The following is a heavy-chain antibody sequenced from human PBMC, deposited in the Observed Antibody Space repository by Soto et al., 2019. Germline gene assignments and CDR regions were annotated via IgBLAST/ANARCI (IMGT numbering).Heavy chain of an antibody. CDR2: IYYSGGT. Sequence: PSETLSLTCIVSGGSISSAYWSWIRQPPGKGLEWIGYIYYSGGTKYNPSLKSRVTISVDTSKNQFSLKLSSVTAADTAVYYCARHDVAAFDYWGQGTRVTVPQ. V-gene: IGHV4-59*08. CDR3: ARHDVAAFDY. J-gene: IGHJ4*02. D-gene: IGHD6-13*01. CDR1: GGSISSAY.